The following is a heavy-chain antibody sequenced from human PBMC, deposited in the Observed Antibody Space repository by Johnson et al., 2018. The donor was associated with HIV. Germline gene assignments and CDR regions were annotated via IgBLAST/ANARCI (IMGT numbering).Heavy chain of an antibody. D-gene: IGHD6-19*01. V-gene: IGHV3-23*04. CDR1: GFTFDDYG. CDR3: AKDRSSGWYPAFDI. CDR2: ISGSGGST. Sequence: VQLVESGGVVVQPGGSLRLSCAASGFTFDDYGMSWVRQAPGKGLEWVSAISGSGGSTYSADSVKGRFTISRDNSKNTLYLQMNSLRAEEMAVYYCAKDRSSGWYPAFDIWGQGTMVTVSS. J-gene: IGHJ3*02.